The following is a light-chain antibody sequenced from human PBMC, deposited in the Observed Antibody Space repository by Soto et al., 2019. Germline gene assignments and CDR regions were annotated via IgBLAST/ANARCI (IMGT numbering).Light chain of an antibody. CDR2: GAF. V-gene: IGKV3-15*01. CDR3: QQYNDWPLT. Sequence: EIVMTQSPVTLSVSPGERATLSCRVSQSVRSNLAWYQQKPGQAPSLLIYGAFTRATGIPTRFSGTGSGTEFTLTISSLQSEDFALYYCQQYNDWPLTFGQGTKVEIK. CDR1: QSVRSN. J-gene: IGKJ1*01.